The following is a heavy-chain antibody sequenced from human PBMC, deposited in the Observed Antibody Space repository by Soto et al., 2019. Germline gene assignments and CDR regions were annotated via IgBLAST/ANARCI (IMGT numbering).Heavy chain of an antibody. Sequence: PSETLSLTCAVSGGSISSIATSNWWSWVRQPPGKGLEWIGEIYHNGSTNYNPYLRSRVTISVDKSKSQFSLRLRSVTAADTAVYYCARRDYYDTSMDSWGQGTLVTVSS. J-gene: IGHJ4*02. CDR2: IYHNGST. CDR3: ARRDYYDTSMDS. CDR1: GGSISSIATSNW. D-gene: IGHD3-22*01. V-gene: IGHV4-4*02.